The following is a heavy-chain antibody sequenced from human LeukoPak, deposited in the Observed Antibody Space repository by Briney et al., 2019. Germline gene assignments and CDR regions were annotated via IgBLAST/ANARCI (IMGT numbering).Heavy chain of an antibody. Sequence: PGGSLRLSCLASGFTVSSTYMSWVRQPPGKGLEWIGEIYHSGSTNYNPSLKSRVTISVDKSKNQFSLKLSSVTAADTAVYYCARRHYGSGSPSFDYWGQGTLVTVSS. CDR1: GFTVSSTY. J-gene: IGHJ4*02. V-gene: IGHV4-4*02. CDR2: IYHSGST. CDR3: ARRHYGSGSPSFDY. D-gene: IGHD3-10*01.